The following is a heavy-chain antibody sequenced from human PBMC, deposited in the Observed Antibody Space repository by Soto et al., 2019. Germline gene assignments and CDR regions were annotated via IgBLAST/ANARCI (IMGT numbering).Heavy chain of an antibody. CDR3: VREYYGLLTGYYTDY. J-gene: IGHJ4*02. Sequence: EVQLVESGGDLVQRGGSLRLSCAASGFPFSSYWMHWVRHTPGKGLDWVARISGDGVTTYYADSVTGRFTVSRDNAKNTLSLQISGLRAEDTAVYYCVREYYGLLTGYYTDYWGQGTLVSVSS. D-gene: IGHD3-9*01. V-gene: IGHV3-74*01. CDR1: GFPFSSYW. CDR2: ISGDGVTT.